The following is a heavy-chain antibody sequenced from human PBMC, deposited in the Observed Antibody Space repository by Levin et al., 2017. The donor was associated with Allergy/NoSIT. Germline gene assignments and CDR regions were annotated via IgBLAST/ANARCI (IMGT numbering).Heavy chain of an antibody. D-gene: IGHD2-21*02. CDR3: ARGPHIVVVTAPDY. V-gene: IGHV3-33*01. CDR1: GFIFSSSG. CDR2: IWYDGSNK. J-gene: IGHJ4*02. Sequence: LSLTCAASGFIFSSSGMHWVRQAPGKGLEWVAVIWYDGSNKYYADSVKGRFTISRDNSKNTLYLQMNSLGAEDTAVYYCARGPHIVVVTAPDYWGQGTLVTVSS.